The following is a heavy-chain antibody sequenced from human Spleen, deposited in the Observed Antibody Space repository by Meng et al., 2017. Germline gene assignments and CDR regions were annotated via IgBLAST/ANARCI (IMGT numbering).Heavy chain of an antibody. CDR3: ARFVVVTAIPSGDYYYYYGMDV. V-gene: IGHV1-8*02. Sequence: ASVKVSCKASGYTFSGYYVHWVRQAPGQGLEWMGWMNPNSGNTGYAQKFQGRVTMTRNTSISTAYMELSSLRSEDTAVYYCARFVVVTAIPSGDYYYYYGMDVWGQGTTVTVSS. J-gene: IGHJ6*02. CDR1: GYTFSGYY. CDR2: MNPNSGNT. D-gene: IGHD2-21*02.